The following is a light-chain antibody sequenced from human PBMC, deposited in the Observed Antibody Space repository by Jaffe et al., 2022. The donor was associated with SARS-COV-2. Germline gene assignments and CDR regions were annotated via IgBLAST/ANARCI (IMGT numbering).Light chain of an antibody. V-gene: IGLV3-19*01. J-gene: IGLJ3*02. Sequence: SSELTQDPAVSVALGQTVRITCQGDSLRDYYTTWYQQKPGQAPVLVIYGENNRPSGIPDRFSGSSSGNTASLTITGAQAEDEADYYCNSRDNSGNLGFGGGTKLTVL. CDR2: GEN. CDR1: SLRDYY. CDR3: NSRDNSGNLG.